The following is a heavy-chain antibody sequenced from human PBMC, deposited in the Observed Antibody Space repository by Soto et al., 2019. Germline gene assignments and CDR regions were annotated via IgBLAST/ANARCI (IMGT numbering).Heavy chain of an antibody. J-gene: IGHJ4*02. Sequence: PSETLSLTFTVSGDSSSPCSRSWVRQPPGKGLEWIGNIHYTGNTTSNPSIKSRVSMSVDASKNPFSLRLISVTAADTAKYFCARAGTLGSWLHPLDFWGQGTLVTVSS. CDR2: IHYTGNT. D-gene: IGHD1-26*01. CDR3: ARAGTLGSWLHPLDF. CDR1: GDSSSPCS. V-gene: IGHV4-59*13.